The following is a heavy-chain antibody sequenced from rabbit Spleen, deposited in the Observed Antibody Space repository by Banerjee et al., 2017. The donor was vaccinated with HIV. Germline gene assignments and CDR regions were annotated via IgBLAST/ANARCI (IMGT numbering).Heavy chain of an antibody. Sequence: QEQLVESGGGLVKPEGSLKLSCTASGFSFSNKAVMCWVRQAPGKGLEWIACINAVTGKVLYPGWAKGRFTFSKPSSTTLTLQMTSLTAADPATYFGARDLGGVMGWNFGWWGPGTRVPVS. D-gene: IGHD6-1*01. V-gene: IGHV1S45*01. CDR3: ARDLGGVMGWNFGW. J-gene: IGHJ4*01. CDR2: INAVTGKV. CDR1: GFSFSNKAV.